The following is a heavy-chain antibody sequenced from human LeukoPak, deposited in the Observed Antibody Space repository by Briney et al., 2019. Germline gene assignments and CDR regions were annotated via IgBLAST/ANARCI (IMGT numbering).Heavy chain of an antibody. CDR3: ARSDYGDFDN. CDR2: VNPKTGQT. Sequence: ASVKVSCKTSGYTFTNYDINWVRQATGQGLEWMGWVNPKTGQTDYAQKFRGRVTMTRDSSTSTVYMELSSLRSDDTAIYYCARSDYGDFDNWDQGTLVIVSS. V-gene: IGHV1-8*01. J-gene: IGHJ4*02. CDR1: GYTFTNYD. D-gene: IGHD4-17*01.